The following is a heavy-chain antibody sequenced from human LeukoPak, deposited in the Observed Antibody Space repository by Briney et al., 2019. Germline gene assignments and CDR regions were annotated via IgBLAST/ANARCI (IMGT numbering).Heavy chain of an antibody. D-gene: IGHD6-13*01. V-gene: IGHV1-2*02. CDR1: GYTFTDYY. Sequence: ASLKVSCKASGYTFTDYYIHWVRQAPGQGLEWMGWINPHSGGRNLAQKFQGRVTMTRDTSITTAYLELSGLTSDDTAMYYCAKVRDRLSSFYPAAWGQGTLVSVSS. CDR3: AKVRDRLSSFYPAA. CDR2: INPHSGGR. J-gene: IGHJ4*02.